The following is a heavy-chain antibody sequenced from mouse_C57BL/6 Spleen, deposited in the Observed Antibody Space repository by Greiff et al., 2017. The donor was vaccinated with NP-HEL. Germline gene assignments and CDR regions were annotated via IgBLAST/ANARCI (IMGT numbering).Heavy chain of an antibody. CDR1: GYAFSSYW. CDR3: AGWGSTVGYFDV. D-gene: IGHD1-1*01. J-gene: IGHJ1*03. V-gene: IGHV1-80*01. Sequence: QVQLKESGAELVKPGASVKISCKASGYAFSSYWMNWVKQRPGKGLEWIGQIYPGDGDTNYNGKFKGKATLTADKSSSTAYMQLSSLTSEDSAVYFSAGWGSTVGYFDVWGTGTTVTVSS. CDR2: IYPGDGDT.